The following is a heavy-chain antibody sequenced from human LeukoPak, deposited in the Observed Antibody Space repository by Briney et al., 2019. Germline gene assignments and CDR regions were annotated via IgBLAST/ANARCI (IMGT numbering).Heavy chain of an antibody. CDR2: IWYDGSNK. V-gene: IGHV3-33*01. CDR1: GFTFSSYG. Sequence: GGSLRLSCAASGFTFSSYGMHWVRQAPGKGLEWVAVIWYDGSNKYYADSVKGRFTISRDNSKNTLYLQMNSLRAEDTAVYYCARDFTDYGDYGAFDYWGQGTLVTVSS. D-gene: IGHD4-17*01. CDR3: ARDFTDYGDYGAFDY. J-gene: IGHJ4*02.